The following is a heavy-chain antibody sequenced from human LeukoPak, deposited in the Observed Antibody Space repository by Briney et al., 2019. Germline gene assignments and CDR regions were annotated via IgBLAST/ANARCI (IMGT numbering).Heavy chain of an antibody. Sequence: GGSLRLSCAASGFTFSSYWMHWVRQAPGRGLEWVSRINNDGSSTSYADSVKGRFTISRDNAKNTLHLQMNSLRAEDTAVYYCARVRSAAAVDYWGQGTLVTVSS. CDR3: ARVRSAAAVDY. V-gene: IGHV3-74*01. J-gene: IGHJ4*02. CDR1: GFTFSSYW. CDR2: INNDGSST.